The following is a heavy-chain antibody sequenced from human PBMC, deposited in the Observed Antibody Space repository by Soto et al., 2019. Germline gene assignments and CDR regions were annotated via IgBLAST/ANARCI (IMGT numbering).Heavy chain of an antibody. CDR3: AREPPNTSLFDC. CDR1: GYTFSTYH. J-gene: IGHJ4*02. D-gene: IGHD7-27*01. V-gene: IGHV1-46*01. CDR2: IKSSGDIT. Sequence: ASVKVSCKTSGYTFSTYHMHWVRLAPGQGLEWVGIIKSSGDITLYAQQFQGRVTMSKDTSTSTVYMEVSSLRSEDTAVYYCAREPPNTSLFDCWGQGTQVTVPQ.